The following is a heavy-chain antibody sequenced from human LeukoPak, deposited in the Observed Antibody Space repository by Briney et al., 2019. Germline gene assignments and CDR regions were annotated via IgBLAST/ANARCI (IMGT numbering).Heavy chain of an antibody. CDR2: IWYDGSNK. CDR1: GFTFSSYG. Sequence: GGSLRLSCAASGFTFSSYGMHWVRQAPGKGLEWVAVIWYDGSNKYYADSVKGRFTISRDNSKNTLYLQMNSLRAEDTAVYYCARDEYYDFWSGYYYGMDVWGQGTTDTVSS. V-gene: IGHV3-33*01. D-gene: IGHD3-3*01. J-gene: IGHJ6*02. CDR3: ARDEYYDFWSGYYYGMDV.